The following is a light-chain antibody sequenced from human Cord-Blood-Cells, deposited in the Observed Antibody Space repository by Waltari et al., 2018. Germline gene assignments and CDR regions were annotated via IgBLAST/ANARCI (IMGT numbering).Light chain of an antibody. CDR1: QSVSSY. CDR2: DAS. CDR3: QQRSNWPT. Sequence: IVLTQSPATLSLSPGERATLSCRASQSVSSYLAWYQQKPGQAPRLLIYDASNRATGIPARFSGSGSGTDFTLTISSLEPEVFAVYYCQQRSNWPTFGQGTKVEIK. J-gene: IGKJ1*01. V-gene: IGKV3-11*01.